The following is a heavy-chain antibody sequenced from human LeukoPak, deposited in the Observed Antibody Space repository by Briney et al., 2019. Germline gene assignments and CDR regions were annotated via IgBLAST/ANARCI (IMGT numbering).Heavy chain of an antibody. CDR3: AKDIGPLVGATTLDY. CDR1: GLTFDDYA. D-gene: IGHD1-26*01. J-gene: IGHJ4*02. CDR2: ISWNSGSI. V-gene: IGHV3-9*01. Sequence: QPGGSLRLSCAASGLTFDDYAMHWVRQAPGKGLEWVSGISWNSGSIGYADSVKGRFTISRDNAKNSLYLQMNSLRAEDTALYYCAKDIGPLVGATTLDYWGQGTLVTVSS.